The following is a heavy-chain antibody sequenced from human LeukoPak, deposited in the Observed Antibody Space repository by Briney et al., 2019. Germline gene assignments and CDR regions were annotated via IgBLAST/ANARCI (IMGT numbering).Heavy chain of an antibody. V-gene: IGHV4-59*01. Sequence: SETLSLTCTVSGGSISSYYRSWIRQPPGKGLEWIGYIYYSGSTNYNPSLKSRVTISVDTSKNQFSLKLSSVTAADTAVYYCARVQDTDAGGNDYWGQGTLVTVSS. D-gene: IGHD4-23*01. CDR1: GGSISSYY. CDR2: IYYSGST. CDR3: ARVQDTDAGGNDY. J-gene: IGHJ4*02.